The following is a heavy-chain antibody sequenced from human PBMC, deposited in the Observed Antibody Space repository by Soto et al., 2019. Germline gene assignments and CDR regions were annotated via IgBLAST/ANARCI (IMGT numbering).Heavy chain of an antibody. V-gene: IGHV5-10-1*01. Sequence: GESLKISCEASGYSFTTYWISWVRQMPGKGLEWMGAIDPRDSYTKYSPSFQGHVTISVDKSISTAYLQWNSLKASDPAIYYCAREKSDLELFNWLDPWGQGTLVTVSS. D-gene: IGHD1-7*01. CDR1: GYSFTTYW. CDR3: AREKSDLELFNWLDP. CDR2: IDPRDSYT. J-gene: IGHJ5*02.